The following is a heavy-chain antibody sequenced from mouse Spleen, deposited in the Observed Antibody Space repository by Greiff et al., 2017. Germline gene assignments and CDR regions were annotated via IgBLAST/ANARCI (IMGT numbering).Heavy chain of an antibody. Sequence: VQLQQSGAELARPGASVKLSCKASGYTFTSYGISWVKQRTGQGLEWIGEIYPRSGNTYYNEKFKGKATLTADKSSSTAYMELRSLTSEDSAVYFCAKGTYYSNYVGFAYWGQGTLVTVSA. D-gene: IGHD2-5*01. V-gene: IGHV1-81*01. CDR1: GYTFTSYG. CDR3: AKGTYYSNYVGFAY. J-gene: IGHJ3*01. CDR2: IYPRSGNT.